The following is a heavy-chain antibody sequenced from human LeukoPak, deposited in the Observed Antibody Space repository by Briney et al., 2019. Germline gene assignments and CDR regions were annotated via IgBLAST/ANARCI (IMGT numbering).Heavy chain of an antibody. J-gene: IGHJ4*02. CDR1: GYTLTELS. V-gene: IGHV1-24*01. CDR2: FDPEDGET. CDR3: ATDLVAAAGENRVS. D-gene: IGHD6-13*01. Sequence: ASVKVSCKVSGYTLTELSMHWVRQAPGKGLEWMGGFDPEDGETIYAQKFQGRVTMTEDTSTDTAYMELSSLRSEDTAVYYCATDLVAAAGENRVSWGQGTLVTVSS.